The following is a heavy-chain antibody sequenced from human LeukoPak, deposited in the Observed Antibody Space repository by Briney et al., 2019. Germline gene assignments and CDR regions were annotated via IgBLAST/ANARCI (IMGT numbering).Heavy chain of an antibody. CDR2: FYSGGSA. CDR1: GGSISSYY. CDR3: ARPYYYDSRIDP. J-gene: IGHJ5*02. V-gene: IGHV4-4*07. D-gene: IGHD3-22*01. Sequence: PSETLSLTCTVSGGSISSYYWSWIRQPAGKGLEWIGRFYSGGSADYNPSLKSRVTMSVDTSKNQFSLKLSSVTAADTAVYHCARPYYYDSRIDPWGQGILVTVSS.